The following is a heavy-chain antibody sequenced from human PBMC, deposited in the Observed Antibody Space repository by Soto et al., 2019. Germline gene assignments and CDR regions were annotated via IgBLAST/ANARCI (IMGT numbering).Heavy chain of an antibody. J-gene: IGHJ4*02. Sequence: EVQLVESGGGLVKPGGSLRLSCAASGFTFSSYTMNWVRQAPGKGLEWVSSISSSSSYIYYADSVKGRFTISRDNAKNSLYRKMNGRRAEDTVFYYCAKILIIGPTRGSSFDYGGQGTLVTVPS. CDR2: ISSSSSYI. CDR3: AKILIIGPTRGSSFDY. CDR1: GFTFSSYT. V-gene: IGHV3-21*01. D-gene: IGHD1-20*01.